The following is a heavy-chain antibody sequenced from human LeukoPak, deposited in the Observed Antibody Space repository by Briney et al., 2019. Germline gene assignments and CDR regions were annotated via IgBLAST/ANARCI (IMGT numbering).Heavy chain of an antibody. CDR1: GFTVSSNY. V-gene: IGHV3-53*01. Sequence: GVSLRLSCAASGFTVSSNYMTWVRQAPGKGLEWVSVIYSGGSTYYADSVKGRFTISRDNSKNTLYLQMNSLRAEDTAVYYCAQGWQQKRFDYWGPGTLVTVSS. CDR2: IYSGGST. CDR3: AQGWQQKRFDY. J-gene: IGHJ4*02. D-gene: IGHD2-15*01.